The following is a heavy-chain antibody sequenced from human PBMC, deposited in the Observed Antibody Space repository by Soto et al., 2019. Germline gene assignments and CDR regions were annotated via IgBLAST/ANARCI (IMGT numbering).Heavy chain of an antibody. J-gene: IGHJ4*02. Sequence: PWGSLRVSCASSVFTFSIYSMNWVRQAPGKGLDWVSCISSSSSYIYYADSVKGRFTISRDNAKNSLYLQMKSLRAEDTAVYYCAREEDSSGYYYVRNLDYWGQGTMVTVSS. V-gene: IGHV3-21*01. CDR2: ISSSSSYI. CDR3: AREEDSSGYYYVRNLDY. CDR1: VFTFSIYS. D-gene: IGHD3-22*01.